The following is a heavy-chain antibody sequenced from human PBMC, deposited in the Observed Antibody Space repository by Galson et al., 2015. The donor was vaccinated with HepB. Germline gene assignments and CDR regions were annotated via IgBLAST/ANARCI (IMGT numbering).Heavy chain of an antibody. CDR3: ATERSRGYSDC. CDR2: ISGDASST. Sequence: SLRLSCAASRFTFSSSAMSWVRQTPGKRLEWLTAISGDASSTYDADSEKGRFTISRDNSKNTLYLQMNSLRAEATAIYYRATERSRGYSDCWGQGALVPVSS. J-gene: IGHJ4*02. D-gene: IGHD3-10*01. CDR1: RFTFSSSA. V-gene: IGHV3-23*01.